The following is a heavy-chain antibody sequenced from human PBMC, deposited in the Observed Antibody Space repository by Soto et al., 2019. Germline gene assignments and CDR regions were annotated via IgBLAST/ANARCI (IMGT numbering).Heavy chain of an antibody. CDR3: RRSSRYSTDV. V-gene: IGHV4-39*01. J-gene: IGHJ6*02. Sequence: QLQLQESGPGLVKPSETLSLTCTVSGGSISSSSYWGWIRQPPGKGLEWIGSIYSIGSTYYNPSLKSRVTISVDTSKNQFSLKLSSVTAADTAVYYCRRSSRYSTDVWGQGTTVTSP. D-gene: IGHD6-13*01. CDR1: GGSISSSSY. CDR2: IYSIGST.